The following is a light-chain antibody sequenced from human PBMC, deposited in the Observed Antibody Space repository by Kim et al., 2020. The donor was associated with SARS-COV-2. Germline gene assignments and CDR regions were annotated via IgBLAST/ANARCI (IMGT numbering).Light chain of an antibody. V-gene: IGKV1-39*01. CDR1: QTITTY. J-gene: IGKJ2*01. CDR2: AAS. Sequence: ASVGDTVTITCRASQTITTYLNWYQQMPGKAPKLLIYAASNLQTGVPSRFGGSGSGTDFTLTISSLQPEDFAAYYCQQTYNTPYTFGQGTKLEI. CDR3: QQTYNTPYT.